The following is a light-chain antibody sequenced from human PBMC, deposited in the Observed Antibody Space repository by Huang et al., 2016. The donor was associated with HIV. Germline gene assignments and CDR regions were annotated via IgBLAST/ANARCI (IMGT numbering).Light chain of an antibody. CDR2: FGS. CDR3: MQGLQTPYT. V-gene: IGKV2-28*01. CDR1: QSLLRSSGYNS. Sequence: DIVMTQSPLSLPATPGAPAFISCNSSQSLLRSSGYNSLDWYLQKPGQSPQLLIYFGSNRASGVPDRFSGIGAGTDFTLRISRVEAEDVGVYYCMQGLQTPYTFGQGPTWRSN. J-gene: IGKJ2*01.